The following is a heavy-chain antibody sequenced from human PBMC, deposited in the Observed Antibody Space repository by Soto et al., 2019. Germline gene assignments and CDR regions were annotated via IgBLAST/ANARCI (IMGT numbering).Heavy chain of an antibody. CDR1: GFSLSASGVG. CDR2: LYWDDDK. V-gene: IGHV2-5*02. J-gene: IGHJ5*02. D-gene: IGHD6-13*01. Sequence: QITLKESGPTVVKPTQTLTLTCTFSGFSLSASGVGVGWIRQPPGKALEWLALLYWDDDKRYSPSLKTRLTLNKDTHRNQVVLTMTNMDPVDTATYYCAFRQEYRGSWVSGWFDPWGQGTLVTVSS. CDR3: AFRQEYRGSWVSGWFDP.